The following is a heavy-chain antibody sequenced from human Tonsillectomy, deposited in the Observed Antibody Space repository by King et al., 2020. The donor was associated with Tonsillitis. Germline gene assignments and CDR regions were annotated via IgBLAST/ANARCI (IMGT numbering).Heavy chain of an antibody. CDR3: ARDSRGRITMVRGVIINYYYYYYMDV. V-gene: IGHV1-2*02. CDR1: GYTFTDYY. D-gene: IGHD3-10*01. Sequence: QLVQSGAEVKKPGASVKVSCKASGYTFTDYYMHCVRQAPGQGLEWMGWSNPNSGGTKYEQKFQGRGTMTRDTAISKAYMALSRLRSDDTAVYYCARDSRGRITMVRGVIINYYYYYYMDVWGKGTTVTVSS. J-gene: IGHJ6*03. CDR2: SNPNSGGT.